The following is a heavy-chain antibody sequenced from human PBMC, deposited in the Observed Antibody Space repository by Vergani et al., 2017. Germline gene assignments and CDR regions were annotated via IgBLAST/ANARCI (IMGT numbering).Heavy chain of an antibody. J-gene: IGHJ6*02. CDR2: IWDDGSTK. CDR1: GFTFSSYG. D-gene: IGHD2-15*01. Sequence: QVQLVESGGGVVQPGRSLRLSCAASGFTFSSYGMHWVRQAPGKGLEWVAVIWDDGSTKYYADSVKGRSTISRVNSKKKLYLQMNSLRAEDTAVYYCAREGVDYYYGIYVWGQGTTVTVSS. CDR3: AREGVDYYYGIYV. V-gene: IGHV3-33*01.